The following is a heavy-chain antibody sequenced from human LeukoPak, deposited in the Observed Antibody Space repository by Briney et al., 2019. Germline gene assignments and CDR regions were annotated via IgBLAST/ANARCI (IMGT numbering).Heavy chain of an antibody. CDR2: IIPILGIA. D-gene: IGHD3-22*01. Sequence: SVKVSCKASGGTFSSYTISWVRQAPGQGLEWMGRIIPILGIANYAQKFQGRVTITTDESTSTAYMELSSLRSEDTAVYYCARGFYYDSSGYNYGGFDIWGQGTMVTVSS. J-gene: IGHJ3*02. V-gene: IGHV1-69*16. CDR3: ARGFYYDSSGYNYGGFDI. CDR1: GGTFSSYT.